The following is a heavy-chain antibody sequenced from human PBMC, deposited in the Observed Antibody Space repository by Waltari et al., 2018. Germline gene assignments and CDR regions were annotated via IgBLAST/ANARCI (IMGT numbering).Heavy chain of an antibody. CDR2: ISYDGSNK. J-gene: IGHJ3*02. CDR3: AKECGDGYNRAFDI. Sequence: QVQLVESGGGVVQPGRSLRLSCAASGFTFSSYGVHWVRQAPGKGLEWVAVISYDGSNKYYADSVKGRFTISRDNSKNTLYLQMNSLRAEDTAVYYCAKECGDGYNRAFDIWGQGTMVTVSS. D-gene: IGHD5-12*01. V-gene: IGHV3-30*18. CDR1: GFTFSSYG.